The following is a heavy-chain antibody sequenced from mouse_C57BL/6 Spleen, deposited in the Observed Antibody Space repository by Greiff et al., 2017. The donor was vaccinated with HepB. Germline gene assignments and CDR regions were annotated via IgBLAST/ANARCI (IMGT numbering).Heavy chain of an antibody. D-gene: IGHD1-1*01. Sequence: EVKVVESGGGLVKPGGSLKLSCAASGFTFSSYTMSWVRQTPEKRLEWVATISGGGGNTYYPDSVKGRFTISRDNAKNTLYLQMSSLRSEDTALYYCARRGEGSNWYFDVWGTGTTVTVSS. CDR3: ARRGEGSNWYFDV. V-gene: IGHV5-9*01. J-gene: IGHJ1*03. CDR1: GFTFSSYT. CDR2: ISGGGGNT.